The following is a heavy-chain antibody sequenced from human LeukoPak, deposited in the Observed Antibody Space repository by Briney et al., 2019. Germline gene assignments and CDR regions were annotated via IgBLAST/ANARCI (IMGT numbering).Heavy chain of an antibody. CDR1: RFTSTSYW. CDR3: ARAVRWELLYYYYYMDV. V-gene: IGHV3-74*01. D-gene: IGHD1-26*01. Sequence: GGSLRLSSAPSRFTSTSYWMHWVPQAPGKGEGWVSRIIIDGSITSYADSVKGRFTISRDNAKNTLYLQMNSLRAEDTAVYYCARAVRWELLYYYYYMDVWGKGTTVTVSS. CDR2: IIIDGSIT. J-gene: IGHJ6*03.